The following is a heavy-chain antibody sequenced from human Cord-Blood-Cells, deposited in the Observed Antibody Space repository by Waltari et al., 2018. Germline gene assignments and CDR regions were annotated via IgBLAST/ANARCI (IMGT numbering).Heavy chain of an antibody. Sequence: QVQLQESGPGLVKPSETLSLTCTVSGGSISSYYWSWIRPPAGKGLEWIGRIYTSGSTNYNPSLKSRVTMSVDTSKNQFSLKLSSVTAADTAVYYCAREGEYSSSTGAFDIWGQGTMVTVSS. CDR1: GGSISSYY. J-gene: IGHJ3*02. CDR2: IYTSGST. D-gene: IGHD6-6*01. V-gene: IGHV4-4*07. CDR3: AREGEYSSSTGAFDI.